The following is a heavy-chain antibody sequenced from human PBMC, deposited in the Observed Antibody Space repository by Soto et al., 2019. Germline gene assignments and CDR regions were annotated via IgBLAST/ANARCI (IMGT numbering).Heavy chain of an antibody. CDR2: INHSGIT. CDR1: GGSFSGYY. CDR3: ARGRSSVPDRRGIGYYGLDV. D-gene: IGHD3-3*01. J-gene: IGHJ6*02. Sequence: QVQLQQWGAGLLKPSETLSLTCVVNGGSFSGYYWSWVHQPPGKGLEWIGEINHSGITDSSPSLKSRVTISVDASRSEFSLNLTSVTAADTAVYYCARGRSSVPDRRGIGYYGLDVWGQGTTVTVS. V-gene: IGHV4-34*01.